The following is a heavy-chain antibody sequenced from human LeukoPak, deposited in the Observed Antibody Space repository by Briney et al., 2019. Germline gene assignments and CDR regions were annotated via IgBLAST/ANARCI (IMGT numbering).Heavy chain of an antibody. V-gene: IGHV3-73*01. CDR2: IRSKADSYTT. D-gene: IGHD6-13*01. J-gene: IGHJ4*02. CDR3: RAAADLNDY. CDR1: GFTFSGSA. Sequence: GGSLRLSCAASGFTFSGSAMHWVRQAPGKGLEWLGGIRSKADSYTTAYAASVKGRFIVSRDDSKNTAYLQMNSLKTEDTAVYYCRAAADLNDYWGQGTLVTVSS.